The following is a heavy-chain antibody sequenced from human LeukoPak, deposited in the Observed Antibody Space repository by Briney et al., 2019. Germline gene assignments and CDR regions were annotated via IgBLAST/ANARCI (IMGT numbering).Heavy chain of an antibody. V-gene: IGHV4-28*01. J-gene: IGHJ5*01. Sequence: PSETLSLTCAVSDYSISSTNWWGWIRQSPGKGLEWIGYIYNTGYTYNNPSLKSRVTMSVDTSKNQFSLKLNSVTAADTAVYYCAITAVDTATCFHSWGHGTLVTVSS. D-gene: IGHD5-18*01. CDR1: DYSISSTNW. CDR3: AITAVDTATCFHS. CDR2: IYNTGYT.